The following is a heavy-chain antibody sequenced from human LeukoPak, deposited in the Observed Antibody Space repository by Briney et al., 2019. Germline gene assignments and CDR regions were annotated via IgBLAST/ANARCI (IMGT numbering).Heavy chain of an antibody. J-gene: IGHJ6*02. D-gene: IGHD3-9*01. V-gene: IGHV3-23*01. CDR3: AKVLSYDILTGYYGMDV. Sequence: PGGSLRLSCAASGFTFSSYAMSWVRQAPGKGLEWVSAISGSGGSTYYADSAKGRFTISRDNSKNTLYLQMNSLRAEDTAVYYCAKVLSYDILTGYYGMDVWGQGTTVTVSS. CDR1: GFTFSSYA. CDR2: ISGSGGST.